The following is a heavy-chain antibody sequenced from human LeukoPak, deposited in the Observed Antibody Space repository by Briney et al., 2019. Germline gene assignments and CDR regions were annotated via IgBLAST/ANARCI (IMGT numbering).Heavy chain of an antibody. CDR2: ISAYNGNT. Sequence: ASVKLSCKASGGTFSSYAISWVRQAPGQGLEWMGWISAYNGNTNYAQTLQDRVTMTTDTSTSTAYMELRTLRSDDTALYYCAREPSGGRVGAPGGPFDYWGQGTLVTVSS. CDR1: GGTFSSYA. D-gene: IGHD1-26*01. V-gene: IGHV1-18*01. J-gene: IGHJ4*02. CDR3: AREPSGGRVGAPGGPFDY.